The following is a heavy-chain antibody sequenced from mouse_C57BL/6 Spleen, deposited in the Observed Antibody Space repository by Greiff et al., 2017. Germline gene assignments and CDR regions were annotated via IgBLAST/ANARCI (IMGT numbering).Heavy chain of an antibody. CDR3: ARYNYGLAY. Sequence: EVKVVESGGGLVQPGGSLSLSCAASGFTFTDYYMSWVRQPPGKALEWLGFIRNKANGYTTEYSASVKSRFTISRDNSQSILYLQMNALRAEDSATYYCARYNYGLAYWGQGTLVTVSA. V-gene: IGHV7-3*01. J-gene: IGHJ3*01. CDR1: GFTFTDYY. CDR2: IRNKANGYTT. D-gene: IGHD1-1*02.